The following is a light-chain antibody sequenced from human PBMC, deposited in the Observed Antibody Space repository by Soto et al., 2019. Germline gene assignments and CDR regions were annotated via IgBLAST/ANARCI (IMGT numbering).Light chain of an antibody. Sequence: QSVLTQPPSVSGAPGQRVTISCPGSSSNIGAGYDVHWYQQLPGTAPKLLIYGNSNRPSGVPDRFSGSKSGTSASLAITGLQAEAEAEYYCQSYDCGLRGLVFGGGTKLTVL. CDR3: QSYDCGLRGLV. CDR1: SSNIGAGYD. V-gene: IGLV1-40*01. CDR2: GNS. J-gene: IGLJ2*01.